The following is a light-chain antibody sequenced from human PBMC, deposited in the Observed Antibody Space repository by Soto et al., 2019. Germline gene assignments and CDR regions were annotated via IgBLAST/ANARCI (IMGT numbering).Light chain of an antibody. V-gene: IGLV2-14*03. CDR2: DVS. Sequence: QSALTQPASVSGSPGQSITISCAGSSSDVGGYNYVSWYQQHPTKAPKLMIYDVSNRPSGVSNRFSGSKSGTTASLTISGLQAEDEADYYCSSYTSSSTQVFGTGTRSPS. CDR1: SSDVGGYNY. CDR3: SSYTSSSTQV. J-gene: IGLJ1*01.